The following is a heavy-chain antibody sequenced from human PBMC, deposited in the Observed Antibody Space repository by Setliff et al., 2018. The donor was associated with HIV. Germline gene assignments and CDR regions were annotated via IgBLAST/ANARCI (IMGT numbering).Heavy chain of an antibody. J-gene: IGHJ4*02. D-gene: IGHD6-13*01. V-gene: IGHV1-18*01. CDR2: ISAYNGNT. CDR1: GYRFMSYG. Sequence: ASVKVSCKGSGYRFMSYGISWVRQAPGQGLEWMGWISAYNGNTNYAQKLQGRVTMTTDTSTSTAYMELRSLRSDDTAVYYCARPRIEGGQLVDYWGQGTQVTVSS. CDR3: ARPRIEGGQLVDY.